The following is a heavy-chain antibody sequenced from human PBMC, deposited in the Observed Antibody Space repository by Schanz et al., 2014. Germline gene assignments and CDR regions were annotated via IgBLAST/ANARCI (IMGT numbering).Heavy chain of an antibody. D-gene: IGHD2-8*02. J-gene: IGHJ3*01. V-gene: IGHV3-7*01. Sequence: VQLLESGGGVVQPGGSLRLSCAASGFTFRDFGLHWVRQAPGKGLEWVANIKGDLSEKNYVDSVKGRFTLSRDNAKKTMDLQLNSLTAEDTAVYHCARDSRYCTGVDCKGDAFDLWGQGTLVTVSS. CDR1: GFTFRDFG. CDR2: IKGDLSEK. CDR3: ARDSRYCTGVDCKGDAFDL.